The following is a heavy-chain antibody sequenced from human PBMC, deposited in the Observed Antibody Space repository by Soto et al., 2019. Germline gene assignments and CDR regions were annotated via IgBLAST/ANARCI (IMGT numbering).Heavy chain of an antibody. CDR3: AREDDGGDRDYYGLDV. V-gene: IGHV4-30-4*01. CDR2: IHYSGSI. J-gene: IGHJ6*02. Sequence: QVQLQESGPGLVRPSQTLSLTCTVSGGSISTDHYHWTWIRQAPGKGLEWIGYIHYSGSIQFNPSLQSRVSMSVDTSKKLFSLRLSSVTAADTAVYFCAREDDGGDRDYYGLDVWGQGTTVTVSS. D-gene: IGHD2-21*02. CDR1: GGSISTDHYH.